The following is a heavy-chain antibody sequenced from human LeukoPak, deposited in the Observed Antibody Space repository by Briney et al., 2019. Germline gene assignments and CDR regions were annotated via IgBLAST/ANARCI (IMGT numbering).Heavy chain of an antibody. V-gene: IGHV1-3*03. J-gene: IGHJ5*02. CDR2: INAGNGNT. Sequence: ASVKVSCKASGYTFTSYAMHWVRQAPGQRLEWMGWINAGNGNTKYSQEFQGRVTITRDTSASTAYMELSSLRSEDTAVYYCARDNSVRDEAWWFNPWGQGTLVTVPS. CDR3: ARDNSVRDEAWWFNP. D-gene: IGHD5-24*01. CDR1: GYTFTSYA.